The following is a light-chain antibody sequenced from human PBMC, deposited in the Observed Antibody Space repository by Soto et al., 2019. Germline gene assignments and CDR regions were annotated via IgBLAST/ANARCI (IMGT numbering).Light chain of an antibody. J-gene: IGKJ2*01. V-gene: IGKV3-15*01. CDR3: QQSNNWPYT. CDR1: QSVRDN. Sequence: EIVMTQSPATLSASPGERVTLSCRASQSVRDNLAWYQQKPGQAPRLLIYGASTRATTIPARFSGSGSGTEFTLTISSLQSEDFAVYYCQQSNNWPYTFGQGTKLDIK. CDR2: GAS.